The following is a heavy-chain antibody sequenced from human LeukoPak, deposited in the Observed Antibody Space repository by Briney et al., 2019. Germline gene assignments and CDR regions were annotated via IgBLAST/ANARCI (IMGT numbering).Heavy chain of an antibody. CDR3: ARAAVAGRGDWFDP. D-gene: IGHD6-19*01. CDR2: IYYSGST. J-gene: IGHJ5*02. CDR1: GGSISSSSYY. V-gene: IGHV4-39*01. Sequence: SETLSLTCTVSGGSISSSSYYWGGIRQPPGKGLEWIGSIYYSGSTYYNPSLKSRVTISVDTSKNQFSLKLSSVTAADTAVYYCARAAVAGRGDWFDPWGQGTLVTVSS.